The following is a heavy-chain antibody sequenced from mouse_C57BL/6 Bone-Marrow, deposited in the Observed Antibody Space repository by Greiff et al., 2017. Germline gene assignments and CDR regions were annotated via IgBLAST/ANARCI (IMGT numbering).Heavy chain of an antibody. CDR3: ARESYFFDY. CDR2: INPNNGGT. Sequence: EVQLQQSGPELVKPGASVKISCKASGYTFTDYYMNWVKQSHGKSLEWIGEINPNNGGTSYNQKFKGKAPLTVVKSSSPAYMELRSLPSEDSAVYYSARESYFFDYWGQGTTLTVSS. V-gene: IGHV1-26*01. CDR1: GYTFTDYY. J-gene: IGHJ2*01.